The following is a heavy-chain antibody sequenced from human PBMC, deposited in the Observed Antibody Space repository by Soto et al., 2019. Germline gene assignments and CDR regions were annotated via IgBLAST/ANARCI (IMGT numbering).Heavy chain of an antibody. CDR2: IYPGDSDT. CDR1: GYSFTSYW. V-gene: IGHV5-51*01. CDR3: ASGYCSGGSCYSGGVY. J-gene: IGHJ4*02. D-gene: IGHD2-15*01. Sequence: HGESLKISCKGSGYSFTSYWIGWVRQMPGKGLEWMGIIYPGDSDTRYSPSFQGQVTISADKSISTAYLQWSSLKASDTAMYYCASGYCSGGSCYSGGVYWGQGTLVTVSS.